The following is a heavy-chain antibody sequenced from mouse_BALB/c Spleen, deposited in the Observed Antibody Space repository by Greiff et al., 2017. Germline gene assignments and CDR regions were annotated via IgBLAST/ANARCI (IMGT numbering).Heavy chain of an antibody. D-gene: IGHD2-4*01. V-gene: IGHV3-2*02. Sequence: DVKLVESGPGLVKPSQSLSLTCTVTGYSITSDYAWNWIRQFPGNKLEWMGYISYSGSTSYNPSLKSRISITRDTSKNQFFLQLNSVTTEDTATYYCALYDYDWYFDVWGAGTTVTVSS. J-gene: IGHJ1*01. CDR2: ISYSGST. CDR3: ALYDYDWYFDV. CDR1: GYSITSDYA.